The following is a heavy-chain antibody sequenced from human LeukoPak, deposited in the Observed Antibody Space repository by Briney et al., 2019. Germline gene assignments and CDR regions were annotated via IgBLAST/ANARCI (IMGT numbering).Heavy chain of an antibody. V-gene: IGHV3-30*18. CDR1: GFTFSSYG. D-gene: IGHD1-26*01. J-gene: IGHJ4*02. CDR3: AKDPAGSYGYIDY. CDR2: ISYDGSNK. Sequence: PGGSLRLSCGAPGFTFSSYGMHWVRQAPGKGLEWVAVISYDGSNKYYADSVKGRFTISRDNSKNTLYLQMNSLRAEDTAVYYCAKDPAGSYGYIDYWGQGTLVTVSS.